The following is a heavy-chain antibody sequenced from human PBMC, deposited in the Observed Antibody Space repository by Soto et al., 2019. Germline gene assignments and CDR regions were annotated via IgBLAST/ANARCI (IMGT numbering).Heavy chain of an antibody. D-gene: IGHD6-6*01. CDR2: IIPILGIA. J-gene: IGHJ3*02. CDR3: TQYSSSSGAFDI. Sequence: QVQLVQSGAEVKKPGSSVKVSCKASGGTFSSYTISWVRQAPGQGLEWIGRIIPILGIANYAQKFQGRVTITADKSTSTAYMELSSLRSEDTAVYYCTQYSSSSGAFDIWGQGTMVTVSS. CDR1: GGTFSSYT. V-gene: IGHV1-69*02.